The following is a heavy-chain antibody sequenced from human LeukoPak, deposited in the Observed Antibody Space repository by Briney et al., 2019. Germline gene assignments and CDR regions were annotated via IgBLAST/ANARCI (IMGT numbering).Heavy chain of an antibody. CDR1: GGSISSYY. J-gene: IGHJ4*02. CDR2: IYYSGST. CDR3: ARAPQWLVYYSDY. Sequence: PSETLSLTCTVSGGSISSYYWSWIRQPPGKGLEWIGYIYYSGSTNYNPSLKSRVTISVDTSKNQFSLKLSSVTAADTAVYYCARAPQWLVYYSDYWGQGTLVTVSS. D-gene: IGHD6-19*01. V-gene: IGHV4-59*01.